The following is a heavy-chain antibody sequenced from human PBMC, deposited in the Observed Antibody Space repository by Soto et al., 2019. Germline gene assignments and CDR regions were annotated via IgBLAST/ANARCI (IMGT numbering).Heavy chain of an antibody. D-gene: IGHD3-10*01. CDR2: INPTSGGT. J-gene: IGHJ6*02. V-gene: IGHV1-3*01. CDR1: GYTFTSYA. CDR3: ARGTRWLQLEWYNYYHMDV. Sequence: ASVKVYCKAAGYTFTSYAMHWVRQAPGQRLEWMGWINPTSGGTNHAQKFQGRVSMTRDTSTSTVYMEMSSLRPEDTAVYYCARGTRWLQLEWYNYYHMDVWGQGTTVTVSS.